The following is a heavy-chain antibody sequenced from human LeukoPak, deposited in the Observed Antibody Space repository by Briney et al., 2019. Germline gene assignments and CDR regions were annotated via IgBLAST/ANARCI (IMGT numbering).Heavy chain of an antibody. J-gene: IGHJ2*01. Sequence: GGCLRPSCAASGFTFSNYWRSWVRQAPGKGLEWLANINQDGSEIYYVDSVKGRFTISRDNGDNSLYLQINSLSADDTAVYYCARDQGSIIVVRPTNWYYDLWGRGTLVTVSS. CDR1: GFTFSNYW. V-gene: IGHV3-7*01. CDR3: ARDQGSIIVVRPTNWYYDL. D-gene: IGHD2-2*01. CDR2: INQDGSEI.